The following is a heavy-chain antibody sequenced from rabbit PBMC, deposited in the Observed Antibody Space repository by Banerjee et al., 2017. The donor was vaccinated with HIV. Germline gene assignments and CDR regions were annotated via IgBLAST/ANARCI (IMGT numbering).Heavy chain of an antibody. J-gene: IGHJ4*01. Sequence: QSLEESGGDLVQPEGSLTLTCTASGFSFSSGYYMCWVRQAPGKGLEWSACIYAGSSGSTYYASWAKGRFTISKTSWTTVTLQMTSLTAADTASYFCARDLAGVIGWNFNLWGQGTLVTVS. CDR3: ARDLAGVIGWNFNL. CDR2: IYAGSSGST. V-gene: IGHV1S40*01. CDR1: GFSFSSGYY. D-gene: IGHD4-1*01.